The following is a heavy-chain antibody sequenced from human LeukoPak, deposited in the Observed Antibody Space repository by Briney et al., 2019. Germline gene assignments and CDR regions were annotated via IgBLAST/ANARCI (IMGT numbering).Heavy chain of an antibody. D-gene: IGHD6-13*01. CDR1: GYSFTSYW. CDR2: IYPVVSDT. J-gene: IGHJ4*02. V-gene: IGHV5-51*04. CDR3: ARFLRAAAANFDY. Sequence: GESLKISCKASGYSFTSYWIGWVRQMPGKGLEWMGIIYPVVSDTRYSPSFQGQVTISADQPISTAYLQWSSLLTTGPAIYYCARFLRAAAANFDYWGQGTLVTVSS.